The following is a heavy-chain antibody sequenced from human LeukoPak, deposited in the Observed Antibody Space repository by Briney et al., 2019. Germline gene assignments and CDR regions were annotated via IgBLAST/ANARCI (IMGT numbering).Heavy chain of an antibody. CDR2: IYYSGST. CDR3: AREVRSYGGNSPDAFDI. D-gene: IGHD4-23*01. V-gene: IGHV4-59*11. CDR1: GGSLSSHY. Sequence: SETLSLTCTVSGGSLSSHYWSWIRQPPGKGLEGIGDIYYSGSTNYNPSLKSRVTISVDTSKNQFSLKLSPVTAADTAVYYCAREVRSYGGNSPDAFDIWGQGTMVTVSS. J-gene: IGHJ3*02.